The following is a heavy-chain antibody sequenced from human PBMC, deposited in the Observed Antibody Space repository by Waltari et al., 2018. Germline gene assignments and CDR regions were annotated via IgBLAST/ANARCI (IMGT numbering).Heavy chain of an antibody. D-gene: IGHD3-10*01. CDR2: ISSSSSFI. V-gene: IGHV3-21*01. CDR3: ARDNRWFGESLI. J-gene: IGHJ3*02. CDR1: GCPFTTYN. Sequence: EVQLVESGGGLVKPGGSLRVSCAASGCPFTTYNMNWVRQAPGKGLEWVSSISSSSSFIYYADSVKGRFTISRDNAKNSLYLQMNSLRAEDTAVYYCARDNRWFGESLIWGQGTMVTVSS.